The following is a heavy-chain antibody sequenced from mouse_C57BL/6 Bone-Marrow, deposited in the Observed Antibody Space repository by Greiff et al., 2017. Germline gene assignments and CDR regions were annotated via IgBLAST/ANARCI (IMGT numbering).Heavy chain of an antibody. CDR1: GYTFTGYW. Sequence: QVQLQQSGAELMKPGASVKLSCKATGYTFTGYWIEWVKQRPGLGLEWIGEILPGSGSTNYNEKFKGKATFTADTSSNTAYMQLNSLTTEDSAIYYCARSYYGSSDWYFDVWGTGTTVTVSS. CDR2: ILPGSGST. CDR3: ARSYYGSSDWYFDV. D-gene: IGHD1-1*01. V-gene: IGHV1-9*01. J-gene: IGHJ1*03.